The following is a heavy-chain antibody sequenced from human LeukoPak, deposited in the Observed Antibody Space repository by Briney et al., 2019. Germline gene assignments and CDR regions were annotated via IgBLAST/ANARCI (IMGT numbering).Heavy chain of an antibody. J-gene: IGHJ5*02. CDR1: GYTFTSYG. Sequence: ASVKVSCKASGYTFTSYGISWVRQAPGQGLEWMGWISAYNGNTNYAQKLQGRVTMTTDTSTSTAYMELRSLRSDDTAVYYCASRRSSSGWYNWFDPWGQGTLVTVSS. CDR2: ISAYNGNT. D-gene: IGHD6-19*01. V-gene: IGHV1-18*01. CDR3: ASRRSSSGWYNWFDP.